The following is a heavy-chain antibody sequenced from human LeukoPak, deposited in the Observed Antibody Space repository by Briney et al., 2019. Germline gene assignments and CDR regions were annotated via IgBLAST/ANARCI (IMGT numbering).Heavy chain of an antibody. J-gene: IGHJ6*02. V-gene: IGHV1-69*13. D-gene: IGHD5-18*01. Sequence: ASVKVSCKASGGTFSSYAISWVRQAPGQGLEWMGGIIPIFGTANYAQKFQGTVTITADESTSTAYMELSSLRSEDTAVYYCAWTPWIQLWPARVDVWGQGTTVTVSS. CDR2: IIPIFGTA. CDR3: AWTPWIQLWPARVDV. CDR1: GGTFSSYA.